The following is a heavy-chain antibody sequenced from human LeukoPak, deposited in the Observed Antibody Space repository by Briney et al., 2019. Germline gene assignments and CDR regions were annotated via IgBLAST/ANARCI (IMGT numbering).Heavy chain of an antibody. CDR3: ARGSAAAASFDY. D-gene: IGHD6-13*01. V-gene: IGHV4-59*08. J-gene: IGHJ4*02. Sequence: SETLSLTCTVSGGSISSYYWSWIRQPPGKGLEWIGYIYYSGSTNYNPSLKSRVTISVDTSKNQISLKLSSVTAADTAVYYCARGSAAAASFDYWGQGTLVTVSS. CDR1: GGSISSYY. CDR2: IYYSGST.